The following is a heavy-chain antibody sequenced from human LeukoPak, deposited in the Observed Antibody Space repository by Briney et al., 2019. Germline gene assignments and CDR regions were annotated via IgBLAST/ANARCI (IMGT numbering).Heavy chain of an antibody. J-gene: IGHJ3*02. CDR1: GYTFTSYA. D-gene: IGHD6-19*01. CDR3: AGAVAGTGGRDAFDI. CDR2: INTNTGNP. V-gene: IGHV7-4-1*02. Sequence: ASMKVSCKASGYTFTSYAMNWVRQAPGQGLEWMGWINTNTGNPTYAQGFTGRFVFSLDTSVSTAYLQISSLKAEDTAVYYCAGAVAGTGGRDAFDIWGQGTMVTVSS.